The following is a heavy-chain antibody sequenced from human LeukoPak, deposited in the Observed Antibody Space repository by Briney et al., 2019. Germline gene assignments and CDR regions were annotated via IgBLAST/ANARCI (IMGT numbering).Heavy chain of an antibody. CDR1: GFTFSKFW. D-gene: IGHD3/OR15-3a*01. CDR3: ARGDDFSGDY. V-gene: IGHV3-7*04. CDR2: IHPEGNEK. J-gene: IGHJ4*02. Sequence: PGGSLRLSCAASGFTFSKFWMSWVRQAPGKGLEWVANIHPEGNEKYHVDSVKGRFTISRDNTKNLLHLEMDSVGVEDTAVYYCARGDDFSGDYWGQGTLVTVSS.